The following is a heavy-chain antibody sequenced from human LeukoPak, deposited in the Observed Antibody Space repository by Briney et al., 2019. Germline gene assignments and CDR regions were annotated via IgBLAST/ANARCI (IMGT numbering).Heavy chain of an antibody. CDR2: INHSGST. CDR3: ARGAPRGIVVVPAAYFDY. Sequence: SETLSLTCAVYGGSFGGYYWSWIRQPPGKGLEWMGEINHSGSTNYNPSLKSRVTISVDTSKNQFSLKLSSVTAADTAVYYCARGAPRGIVVVPAAYFDYWGQGTLVTVSS. CDR1: GGSFGGYY. D-gene: IGHD2-2*01. J-gene: IGHJ4*02. V-gene: IGHV4-34*01.